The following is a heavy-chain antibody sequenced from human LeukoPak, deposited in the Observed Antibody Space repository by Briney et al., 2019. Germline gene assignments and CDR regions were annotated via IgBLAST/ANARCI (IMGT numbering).Heavy chain of an antibody. CDR1: GFTFSSYA. V-gene: IGHV3-30-3*02. CDR2: ISYDGSNK. CDR3: AKQVPYSSSSVSAFDY. D-gene: IGHD6-6*01. Sequence: GGSLRLSCAASGFTFSSYAMHWVRQAPGKGLEWVAVISYDGSNKYYADSVKGRFTISRDNSKNTLYLQMNSLRAEDTAVYYCAKQVPYSSSSVSAFDYWGQGTLVTVSS. J-gene: IGHJ4*02.